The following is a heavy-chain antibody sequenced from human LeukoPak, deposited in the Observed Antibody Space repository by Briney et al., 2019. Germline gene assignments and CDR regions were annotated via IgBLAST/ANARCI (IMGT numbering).Heavy chain of an antibody. CDR2: IYHSGST. Sequence: MASETLSLTCAVYGGSFNGYYWSWFRQPPGKGLEWIGSIYHSGSTYYNPSLKSRVTISVDTSKNQFSLKLSSVTAADTAVYYCARDVRYYDSSGYYSLWGQGTLVTVSS. CDR1: GGSFNGYY. J-gene: IGHJ4*02. V-gene: IGHV4-34*01. D-gene: IGHD3-22*01. CDR3: ARDVRYYDSSGYYSL.